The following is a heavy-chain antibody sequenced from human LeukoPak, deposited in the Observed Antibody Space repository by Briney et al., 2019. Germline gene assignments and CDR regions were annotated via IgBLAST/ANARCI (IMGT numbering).Heavy chain of an antibody. CDR3: ARETPSYYDFWSGYSSYNWFDP. J-gene: IGHJ5*02. V-gene: IGHV4-4*07. CDR2: IYTSGST. Sequence: SETLSLTCTVSGGSISRYYWSWIRQPAGKGLEWIGRIYTSGSTNYNPSLKRRVTISVDTSKNQFSLKLSSVTAADTAAYYCARETPSYYDFWSGYSSYNWFDPWGQGTLVTVSS. D-gene: IGHD3-3*01. CDR1: GGSISRYY.